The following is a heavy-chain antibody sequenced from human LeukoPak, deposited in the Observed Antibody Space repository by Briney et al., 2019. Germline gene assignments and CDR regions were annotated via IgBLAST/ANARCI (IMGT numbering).Heavy chain of an antibody. V-gene: IGHV3-30-3*01. Sequence: GGSLRLSCAASKFMFSAYNMHWVRQVPGKGLEWLAIISHDGNTGHYADSVKGRFTISRDSSKDTVDLQMNSLRADDTAVYYCARDFNWAFDYWGQGTLVTVSS. CDR1: KFMFSAYN. J-gene: IGHJ4*02. CDR3: ARDFNWAFDY. CDR2: ISHDGNTG. D-gene: IGHD3-16*01.